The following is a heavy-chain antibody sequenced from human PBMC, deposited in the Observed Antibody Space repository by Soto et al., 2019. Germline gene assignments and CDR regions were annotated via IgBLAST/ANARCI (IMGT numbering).Heavy chain of an antibody. J-gene: IGHJ5*02. CDR1: GFAVSSNF. CDR2: IYSGGNR. Sequence: EVQLVETGGGLIQPGGSVRLSCAASGFAVSSNFVNWVRQAPGKGLEWVSVIYSGGNRYDADSVKGRFTISRDNSKNTVYLQMNSLRAEDTALYYRARGTDNAKIRFDPRGQGTLVTVSS. V-gene: IGHV3-53*02. CDR3: ARGTDNAKIRFDP. D-gene: IGHD1-1*01.